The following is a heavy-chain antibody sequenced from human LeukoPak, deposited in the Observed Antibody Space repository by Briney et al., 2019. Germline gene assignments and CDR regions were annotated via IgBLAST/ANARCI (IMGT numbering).Heavy chain of an antibody. D-gene: IGHD5-18*01. Sequence: GGSLGLSCAASGFTFSSYSMSWVRQAPGKGLEWVSHISSSSSTIYYADSVKGPFTISRDNAKNSLYLRMNSLRAEDTAVYYCARGMDTAMLGLFDYWGQGTLVTVSS. CDR3: ARGMDTAMLGLFDY. V-gene: IGHV3-48*04. J-gene: IGHJ4*02. CDR2: ISSSSSTI. CDR1: GFTFSSYS.